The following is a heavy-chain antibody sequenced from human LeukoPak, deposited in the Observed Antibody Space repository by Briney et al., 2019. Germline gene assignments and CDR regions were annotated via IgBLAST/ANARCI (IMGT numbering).Heavy chain of an antibody. D-gene: IGHD3-10*01. CDR1: GFTFSSYW. V-gene: IGHV3-7*01. CDR3: ARVARVRGVIFWYFDY. CDR2: IKQDGSEK. J-gene: IGHJ4*02. Sequence: GGSPRLSCAASGFTFSSYWMSWVRQAPGKGLEWVANIKQDGSEKYYVDSVKGRFTISRDNAKNSLYLQMNSLRAEDTAVYYCARVARVRGVIFWYFDYWGQGTLVTVSS.